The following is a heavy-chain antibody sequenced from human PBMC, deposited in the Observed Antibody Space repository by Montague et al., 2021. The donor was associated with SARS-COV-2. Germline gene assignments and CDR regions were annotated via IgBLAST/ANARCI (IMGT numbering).Heavy chain of an antibody. CDR3: ARTGYSSGWHSFDY. D-gene: IGHD6-19*01. CDR1: VSWNSGAD. V-gene: IGHV4-34*01. J-gene: IGHJ4*02. Sequence: SETLSLTCSRLVSWNSGADRKSTRLHPSHQKDSYAVFCHNKNTNYNPSLKSRVIISVDKSKNQFSLKLSSVTAADTAVYYCARTGYSSGWHSFDYWGQGTLVTVAS. CDR2: FCHNKNT.